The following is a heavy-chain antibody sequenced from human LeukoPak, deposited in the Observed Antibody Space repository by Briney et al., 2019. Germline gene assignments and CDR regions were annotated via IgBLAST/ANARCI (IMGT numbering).Heavy chain of an antibody. CDR2: NDWDDDK. Sequence: SGPALVKPTQTLTLTCTFSGFSLSTRGMRVSWIRQPPGKALDWHAPNDWDDDKFYSKSLKTRLTISKDTSKNQVVLTMTNMDPVDTATYYCARTFTVTRFDYWGQGTLVTVSS. J-gene: IGHJ4*02. D-gene: IGHD4-17*01. CDR1: GFSLSTRGMR. V-gene: IGHV2-70*04. CDR3: ARTFTVTRFDY.